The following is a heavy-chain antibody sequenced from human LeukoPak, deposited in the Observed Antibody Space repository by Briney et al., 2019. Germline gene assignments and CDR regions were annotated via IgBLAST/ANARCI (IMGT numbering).Heavy chain of an antibody. CDR2: IIPIFGTA. D-gene: IGHD2-21*01. Sequence: ASVKVSCKASGGTFSSYAISWVRQAPGQGLEWMGGIIPIFGTANYAQKSQGRVTITTDESTSTAYMELSSLRSEDTAVYYCARGKLWDEFGLDYWGQGTLVTVSS. J-gene: IGHJ4*02. CDR1: GGTFSSYA. CDR3: ARGKLWDEFGLDY. V-gene: IGHV1-69*05.